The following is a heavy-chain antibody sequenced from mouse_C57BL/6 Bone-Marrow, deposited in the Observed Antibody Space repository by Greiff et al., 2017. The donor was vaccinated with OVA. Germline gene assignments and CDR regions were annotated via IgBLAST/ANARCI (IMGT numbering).Heavy chain of an antibody. V-gene: IGHV5-12*01. CDR3: ARREITTRAYFDY. D-gene: IGHD2-4*01. J-gene: IGHJ2*01. CDR1: GFTFSDYY. CDR2: ISNGGGST. Sequence: EVNVVESGGGLVQPGGSLKLSCSASGFTFSDYYMYWVRQTPEKRLEWVAYISNGGGSTYYPDTVKGRFTISRDNAKNTLYLQMSRLKSEDTAMYYCARREITTRAYFDYWGQGTTLTVSS.